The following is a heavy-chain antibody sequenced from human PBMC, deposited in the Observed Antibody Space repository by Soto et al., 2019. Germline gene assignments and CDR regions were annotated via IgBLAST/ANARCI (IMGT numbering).Heavy chain of an antibody. V-gene: IGHV5-51*01. CDR1: GYSFTTYW. CDR2: IYPGDSDT. CDR3: ATGGYCSSTSCYNFFDY. J-gene: IGHJ4*02. D-gene: IGHD2-2*02. Sequence: PGESLKISCKGSGYSFTTYWIGWVRQMPGKGLEWMGIIYPGDSDTRYSPSFQGQVTISADKSISTAYLQWSSLKASDTAMYYCATGGYCSSTSCYNFFDYWGQGTVVTVSS.